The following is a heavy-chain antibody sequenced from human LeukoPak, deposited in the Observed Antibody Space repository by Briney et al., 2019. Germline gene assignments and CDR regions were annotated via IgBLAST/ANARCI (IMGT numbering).Heavy chain of an antibody. V-gene: IGHV1-69*04. D-gene: IGHD6-13*01. CDR3: ARGGVYSSSWPLGMDV. Sequence: PQASVKVSCKASGGTFSSYAISWVRQAPGQGLEWMGRIIPILGIANYAQKFQGRVTITAGKSTSTAYMELSSLRSEDTAVYYCARGGVYSSSWPLGMDVRGQGTTVTVSS. J-gene: IGHJ6*02. CDR1: GGTFSSYA. CDR2: IIPILGIA.